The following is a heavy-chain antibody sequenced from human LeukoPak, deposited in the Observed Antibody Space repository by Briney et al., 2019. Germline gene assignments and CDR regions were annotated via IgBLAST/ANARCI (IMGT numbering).Heavy chain of an antibody. V-gene: IGHV3-23*01. CDR3: AKDWSGYDAFDI. J-gene: IGHJ3*02. D-gene: IGHD3-3*01. CDR1: GSTFSSYA. CDR2: ISGSGGST. Sequence: QTGGSLRLSCAASGSTFSSYAMSWVRQAPGKGLEWVSAISGSGGSTYYADSVKGRFTISRDNSKNTLYLQMNSLRAEDTAVYYCAKDWSGYDAFDIWGQGTMVTVSS.